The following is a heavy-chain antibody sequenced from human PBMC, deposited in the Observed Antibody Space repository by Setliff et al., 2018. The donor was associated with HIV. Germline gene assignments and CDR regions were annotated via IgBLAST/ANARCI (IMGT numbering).Heavy chain of an antibody. J-gene: IGHJ6*03. V-gene: IGHV4-59*08. CDR2: IYYSGST. Sequence: SETLSLTCTVSGGSISSYYWSWIRQPPGKGLEWIGYIYYSGSTNYNPSLKSRVTISVDTSKNQFSLKLSSVTAADTAVYYCARVTSSSWHPYYYYYYMDVWGKGTTVTAP. CDR3: ARVTSSSWHPYYYYYYMDV. D-gene: IGHD6-13*01. CDR1: GGSISSYY.